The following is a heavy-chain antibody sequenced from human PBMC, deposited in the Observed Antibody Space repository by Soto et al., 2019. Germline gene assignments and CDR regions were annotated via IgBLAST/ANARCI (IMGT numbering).Heavy chain of an antibody. Sequence: GGSLRLSCTASGFTFGDYAMSWFRQAPGKGLEWVGFIRSKAYGGTTEYAASVKGRFTISRDDSKSIAYLQMNSLKTEDTAVYYCTRVVVVDSYAFDIWGQGTMVTVSS. D-gene: IGHD2-15*01. J-gene: IGHJ3*02. CDR2: IRSKAYGGTT. V-gene: IGHV3-49*03. CDR1: GFTFGDYA. CDR3: TRVVVVDSYAFDI.